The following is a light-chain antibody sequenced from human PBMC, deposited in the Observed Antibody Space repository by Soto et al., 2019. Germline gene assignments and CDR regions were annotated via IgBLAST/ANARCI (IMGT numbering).Light chain of an antibody. J-gene: IGKJ1*01. CDR2: GAS. CDR3: QQYNNWPKT. Sequence: EIVMTQSPATLSVSPGERATLSCRASQSVSSNLAWYQQKPGQAPRLLIYGASTRATGIPARFSRSGSGTEFTLTISSLQSEDFAVYYCQQYNNWPKTFGQGTKVDI. V-gene: IGKV3-15*01. CDR1: QSVSSN.